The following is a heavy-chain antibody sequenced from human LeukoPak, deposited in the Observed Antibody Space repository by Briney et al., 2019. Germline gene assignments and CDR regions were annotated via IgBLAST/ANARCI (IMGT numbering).Heavy chain of an antibody. Sequence: SETLSLTCAVSGYSITGGYYWGWIRQPPGKGLEWIGSLYHSGSTYYNPSLRSRVTISVDTSKNHFSLKLSSVTAADTAVYYCARTNVDYGDYAVAYWRQGTLVTVSS. D-gene: IGHD4-17*01. J-gene: IGHJ4*02. V-gene: IGHV4-38-2*01. CDR3: ARTNVDYGDYAVAY. CDR2: LYHSGST. CDR1: GYSITGGYY.